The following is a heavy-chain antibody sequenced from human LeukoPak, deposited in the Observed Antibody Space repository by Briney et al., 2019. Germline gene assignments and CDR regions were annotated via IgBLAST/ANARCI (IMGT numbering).Heavy chain of an antibody. D-gene: IGHD1-26*01. V-gene: IGHV4-31*03. CDR3: ARDPTTSKVGATYAFDI. CDR2: IYYSGST. Sequence: SETLSLTCTVSGGSISSGGYYWSWIRQHPGKGLEWIGYIYYSGSTYYNPSLKSRVTISVDTSKNQFSLKLSSVTAADTAVYYCARDPTTSKVGATYAFDIWGQGTMVTVSS. CDR1: GGSISSGGYY. J-gene: IGHJ3*02.